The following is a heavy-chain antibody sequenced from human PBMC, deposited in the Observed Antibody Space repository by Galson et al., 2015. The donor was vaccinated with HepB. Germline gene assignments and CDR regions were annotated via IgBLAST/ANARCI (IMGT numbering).Heavy chain of an antibody. D-gene: IGHD2-2*01. J-gene: IGHJ4*02. V-gene: IGHV3-33*01. CDR1: GFTFSSYG. CDR3: ARDHIVVVPAAMVDY. Sequence: SLRLSCAASGFTFSSYGMHWVRQAPGKGLEWVAVIWYDGSNKYYADSVKGRFTISRDNSKNTLYLQMNSLRAEDTAVYYCARDHIVVVPAAMVDYWGQGTLVTVSS. CDR2: IWYDGSNK.